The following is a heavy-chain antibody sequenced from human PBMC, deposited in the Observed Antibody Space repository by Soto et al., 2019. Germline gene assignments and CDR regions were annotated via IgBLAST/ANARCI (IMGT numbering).Heavy chain of an antibody. J-gene: IGHJ4*02. CDR3: ARSIVVVPAASD. CDR2: IYYSGST. Sequence: QVQLQESGPGLVKPSQTLSLTCTVSGGSISSGGYYWSWIRQHPGKGLEWIGYIYYSGSTYYNPYLKIRVAISVDTSKNQFSLKLSSVTAADTAVYYCARSIVVVPAASDWGQGTLVTVSS. V-gene: IGHV4-31*03. CDR1: GGSISSGGYY. D-gene: IGHD2-2*01.